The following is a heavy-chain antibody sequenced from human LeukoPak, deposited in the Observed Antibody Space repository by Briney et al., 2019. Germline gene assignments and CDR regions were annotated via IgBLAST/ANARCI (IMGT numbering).Heavy chain of an antibody. V-gene: IGHV3-33*01. Sequence: GGSLRLSCAASGFTFSSYGMHWVRQAPGKGLEWVAVIWYDGSNKYYADSVKGRFTISRDNSKNTLYLQMNSLRAEDTAVYYCAREWGFDSSGPDAFDIWGQGTMVTVSS. D-gene: IGHD3-22*01. J-gene: IGHJ3*02. CDR2: IWYDGSNK. CDR1: GFTFSSYG. CDR3: AREWGFDSSGPDAFDI.